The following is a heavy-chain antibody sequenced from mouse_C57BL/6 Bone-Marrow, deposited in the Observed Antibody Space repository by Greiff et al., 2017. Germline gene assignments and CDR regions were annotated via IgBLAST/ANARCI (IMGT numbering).Heavy chain of an antibody. Sequence: EVKLQESGPGLVKPSQSLSLTCSVTGYSITSGYYWNWIRQFPGNKLEWMGYISYDGNNNYNPSLKNRISITRDTSKNQFFLKLDSVTTEDTATYYCTRGLLRLDYWGQGTTLTVSS. J-gene: IGHJ2*01. D-gene: IGHD1-1*01. CDR3: TRGLLRLDY. CDR1: GYSITSGYY. V-gene: IGHV3-6*01. CDR2: ISYDGNN.